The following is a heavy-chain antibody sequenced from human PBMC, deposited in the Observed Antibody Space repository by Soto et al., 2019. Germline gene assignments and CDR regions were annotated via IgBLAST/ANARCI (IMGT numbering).Heavy chain of an antibody. V-gene: IGHV5-10-1*01. CDR3: ASRHSRRGKYDSFDI. CDR1: GYSFTCYW. CDR2: IDSCDKYN. J-gene: IGHJ3*02. Sequence: EAPKISRNGSGYSFTCYWFSWVPQTPRKGLGWIGRIDSCDKYNIYRPSFQGHVTILADESIRTADLQWCRLKASDTAMYYCASRHSRRGKYDSFDIWGQGTMVTVSS. D-gene: IGHD1-1*01.